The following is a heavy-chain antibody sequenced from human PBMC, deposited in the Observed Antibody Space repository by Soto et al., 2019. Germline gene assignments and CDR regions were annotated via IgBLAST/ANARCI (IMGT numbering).Heavy chain of an antibody. D-gene: IGHD2-2*02. CDR1: GFTFSDHY. CDR3: ARARYCSSTSCYTWWFDP. Sequence: PVGSLRLSCAASGFTFSDHYMSWIRQAPGKGLEWIGYSSNSGSFTRYADSVKGRFSISRDNAKNQFSLKLSSVTAADTAVYYCARARYCSSTSCYTWWFDPWGQGTLVTVSS. V-gene: IGHV3-11*06. J-gene: IGHJ5*02. CDR2: SSNSGSFT.